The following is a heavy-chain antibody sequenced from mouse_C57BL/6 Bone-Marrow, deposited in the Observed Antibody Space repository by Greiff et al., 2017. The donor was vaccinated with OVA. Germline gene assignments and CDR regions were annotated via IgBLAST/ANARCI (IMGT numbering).Heavy chain of an antibody. J-gene: IGHJ2*01. D-gene: IGHD1-1*01. V-gene: IGHV1-64*01. CDR3: ARRAVVATGYY. CDR2: IHPNSGST. CDR1: CYTFTSYW. Sequence: VQLQQPGAELVTPGASVKLSCKASCYTFTSYWLHWVQTRPGQGLEWIGMIHPNSGSTNYSEKFKSKATLTVVKSSSTAYMQLSSLTSEDSAVYSCARRAVVATGYYWGQGTTLTVSS.